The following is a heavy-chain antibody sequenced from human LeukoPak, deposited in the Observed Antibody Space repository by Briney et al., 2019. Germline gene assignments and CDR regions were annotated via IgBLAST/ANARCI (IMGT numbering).Heavy chain of an antibody. J-gene: IGHJ6*04. Sequence: GASVKVSCKVSGYTLTELSMHCVRQAPGKGLEWMGGFDPEDGETIYAQKFQGRVTMTEDTSTDTAYMELSSLRSEDTAVYYCATDKQLLVPTNHPPTYGMDVWGKGTTVTVSS. CDR3: ATDKQLLVPTNHPPTYGMDV. CDR2: FDPEDGET. CDR1: GYTLTELS. V-gene: IGHV1-24*01. D-gene: IGHD2-15*01.